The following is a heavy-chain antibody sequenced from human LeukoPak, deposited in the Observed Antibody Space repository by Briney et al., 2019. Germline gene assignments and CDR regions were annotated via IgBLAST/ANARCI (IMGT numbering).Heavy chain of an antibody. CDR1: GFTLSNAW. CDR2: IKSKTDGGTT. CDR3: TTLVGATLTGAFDI. Sequence: PGGSLRLSCAASGFTLSNAWMSWVRQAPGKGLEWVGRIKSKTDGGTTDYAAPVKGRFTISRDDSKNTLYLQMNSLKTEDTAVYYCTTLVGATLTGAFDIWGQGTMVTVSS. V-gene: IGHV3-15*01. D-gene: IGHD1-26*01. J-gene: IGHJ3*02.